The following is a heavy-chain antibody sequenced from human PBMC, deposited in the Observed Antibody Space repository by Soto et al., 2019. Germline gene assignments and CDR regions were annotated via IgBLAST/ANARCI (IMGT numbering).Heavy chain of an antibody. CDR2: INHSGST. D-gene: IGHD2-15*01. J-gene: IGHJ4*02. CDR3: ARVPVVVVAGSYFDY. CDR1: GGSFSGYY. Sequence: QVQLQQWGAGLLKPSETLALTCAVYGGSFSGYYWSWIRQPPGKGLEWIGEINHSGSTNYNPSLKSRVTISVDTSKNQFSLKLSSVTAADTAVYYCARVPVVVVAGSYFDYWGQGPLVSVSS. V-gene: IGHV4-34*01.